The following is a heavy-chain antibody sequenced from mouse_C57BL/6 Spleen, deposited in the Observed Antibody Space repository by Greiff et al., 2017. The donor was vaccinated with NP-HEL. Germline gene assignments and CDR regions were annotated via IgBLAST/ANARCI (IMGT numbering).Heavy chain of an antibody. CDR3: ARDYYYGSSYYFDY. J-gene: IGHJ2*01. D-gene: IGHD1-1*01. V-gene: IGHV5-4*01. Sequence: DVKLVESGGGLVKPGGSLRLSCAASGFTFSSYAMSWVRQTPEKRLEWVATISDGGSYTYYPDNVKGRFTISRDNAKNNLYLQMSHLKSEDTAMYYCARDYYYGSSYYFDYWGQGTTLTVSS. CDR1: GFTFSSYA. CDR2: ISDGGSYT.